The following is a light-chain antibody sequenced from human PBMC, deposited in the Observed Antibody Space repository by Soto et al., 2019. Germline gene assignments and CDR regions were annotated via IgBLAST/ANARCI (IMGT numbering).Light chain of an antibody. CDR2: RTY. Sequence: EIVVTQSPHTLSLSPGERATLSSRARQSVSSSYLAWYQQKPGQAPRLLIYRTYNRPSGIQARFSASGSGTEFTLTIKSLQSEDFAVYYCKQFNNWPQTFGQGTKVDIK. V-gene: IGKV3-15*01. CDR1: QSVSSSY. CDR3: KQFNNWPQT. J-gene: IGKJ1*01.